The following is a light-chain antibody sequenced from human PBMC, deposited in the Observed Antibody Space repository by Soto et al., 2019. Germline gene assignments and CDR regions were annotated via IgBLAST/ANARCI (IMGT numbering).Light chain of an antibody. CDR3: QQYNSYSLT. J-gene: IGKJ4*01. CDR2: GAS. Sequence: DLQMTQSPSTLSASVGDRVTITCRASQSGTSRWAWYQQKPGKAPKLLIYGASNLESGVPSRFSGSGSGTEFTLTISSLQPDDFATYYCQQYNSYSLTFGGGTTVEIK. CDR1: QSGTSR. V-gene: IGKV1-5*01.